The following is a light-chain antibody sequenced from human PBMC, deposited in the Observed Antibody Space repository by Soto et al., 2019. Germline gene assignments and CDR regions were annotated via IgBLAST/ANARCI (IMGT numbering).Light chain of an antibody. CDR1: QTISSW. CDR2: EAS. J-gene: IGKJ5*01. CDR3: QQFNSYPIT. Sequence: DIQVTQSPPTLSASVGDRVTITCRASQTISSWLAWYQQKPGKAPKLLIYEASSLESGVPSRFSGSGSGTEFTLTIGGPQPDDFATYYCQQFNSYPITFGQGTRLEIK. V-gene: IGKV1-5*01.